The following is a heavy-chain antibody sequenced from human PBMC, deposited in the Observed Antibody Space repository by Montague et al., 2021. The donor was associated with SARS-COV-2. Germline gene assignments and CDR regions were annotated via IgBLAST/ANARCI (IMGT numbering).Heavy chain of an antibody. D-gene: IGHD3-16*01. Sequence: SETLSLTCNVSGGSISSSTYYWGWIRKHPGKGLEWIGNLYNGGTTYYSPSLKSRVTISVDTSKNHFSLNMASVTAADTAVYYCARTSKLRESSSGNYYYHAMDVWGQGTTVTVSS. J-gene: IGHJ6*02. V-gene: IGHV4-39*02. CDR1: GGSISSSTYY. CDR3: ARTSKLRESSSGNYYYHAMDV. CDR2: LYNGGTT.